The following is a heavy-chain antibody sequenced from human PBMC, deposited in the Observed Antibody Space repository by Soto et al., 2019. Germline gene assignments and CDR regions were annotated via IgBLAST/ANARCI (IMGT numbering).Heavy chain of an antibody. Sequence: QVKLVESGGGVVQPGRSLRLSCAASGYTFSSYGMHWVRQAPGKGLEWVAVIWYDGSNKYYADSVEGRFTISRDNSKNTLYLQMNSLRVEDTAVYYCARDRYSSGWYDLDYWGQGTLVTVSS. D-gene: IGHD6-19*01. CDR1: GYTFSSYG. CDR2: IWYDGSNK. J-gene: IGHJ4*02. V-gene: IGHV3-33*01. CDR3: ARDRYSSGWYDLDY.